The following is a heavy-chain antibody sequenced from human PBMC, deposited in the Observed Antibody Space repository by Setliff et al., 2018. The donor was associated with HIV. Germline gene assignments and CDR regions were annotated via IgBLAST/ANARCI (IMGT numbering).Heavy chain of an antibody. CDR2: VSSRGDT. Sequence: PETLSLTCTVSDSGTYYWSWTRQPAGKGLEWIGRVSSRGDTNYNPSLKSRVTMSVDTSKNQFSLKLTSVTASDTAVYYCARAAAGNTGPFDLWGQGSPVTVSS. V-gene: IGHV4-4*07. D-gene: IGHD4-17*01. CDR1: DSGTYY. J-gene: IGHJ4*02. CDR3: ARAAAGNTGPFDL.